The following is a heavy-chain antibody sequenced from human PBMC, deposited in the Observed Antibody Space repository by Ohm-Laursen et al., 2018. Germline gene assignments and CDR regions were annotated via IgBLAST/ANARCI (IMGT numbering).Heavy chain of an antibody. Sequence: GTLSLTCAVYGGPFSGYYWSWIRQPPGKGLEWIGEINHSGSTKYNPSLKSRVTISVDTPKNQFSLKLSSVTAADTAVYYCERGHRTYYYGSGRSPGMDVWGQGTTVTVSS. CDR3: ERGHRTYYYGSGRSPGMDV. V-gene: IGHV4-34*01. CDR1: GGPFSGYY. J-gene: IGHJ6*02. D-gene: IGHD3-10*01. CDR2: INHSGST.